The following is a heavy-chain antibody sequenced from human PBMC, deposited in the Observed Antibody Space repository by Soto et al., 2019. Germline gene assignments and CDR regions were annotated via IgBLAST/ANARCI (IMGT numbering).Heavy chain of an antibody. V-gene: IGHV4-59*08. D-gene: IGHD3-16*02. J-gene: IGHJ3*02. CDR1: GGSISSYY. CDR2: IYYSGST. CDR3: ARRSRSALAPAHDAFDI. Sequence: SETLSLTCTVSGGSISSYYWSWIRQPPGKGLEWIGYIYYSGSTNYNPSLKSRVTISVDTSKNQFSLKLSSVTAADTAVYYCARRSRSALAPAHDAFDIWGQGTMVTVSS.